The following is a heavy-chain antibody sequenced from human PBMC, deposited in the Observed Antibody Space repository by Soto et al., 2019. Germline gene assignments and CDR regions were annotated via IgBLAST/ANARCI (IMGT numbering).Heavy chain of an antibody. CDR1: GGTFSSYA. CDR2: FIPVSGTA. J-gene: IGHJ5*02. V-gene: IGHV1-69*01. CDR3: ARLDCGGDCYPGGRCFDP. D-gene: IGHD2-21*02. Sequence: QVQLVPSGAEVQKPGSSVKVSCKASGGTFSSYAISWVRQAPGQGLEWMGGFIPVSGTANYAKKFQGRVTITADESMSTAYIELSSLRSEDTAVYYCARLDCGGDCYPGGRCFDPWGQGTLVTVSS.